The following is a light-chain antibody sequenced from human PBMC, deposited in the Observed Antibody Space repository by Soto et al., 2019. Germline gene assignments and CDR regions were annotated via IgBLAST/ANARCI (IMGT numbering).Light chain of an antibody. CDR1: SSDIGGYNY. CDR2: EVS. J-gene: IGLJ2*01. Sequence: QSALTQPPSASGSPGQSVTISCTGTSSDIGGYNYVSWYQQYPGKAPKLMIYEVSTRPSGVPDRFSGPRSGNTASLTVSGLQAEDEADYYCSSYAGSNNFVVFGGGTKLTVL. V-gene: IGLV2-8*01. CDR3: SSYAGSNNFVV.